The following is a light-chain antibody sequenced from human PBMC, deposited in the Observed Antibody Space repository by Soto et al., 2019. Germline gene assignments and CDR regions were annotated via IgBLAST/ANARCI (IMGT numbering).Light chain of an antibody. CDR2: DGS. V-gene: IGLV2-14*01. J-gene: IGLJ2*01. Sequence: QSALTQPASVSGSPGQSITISCTGTSSDAGGYNYVSWYQQHPGKAPKLMIYDGSNRPSGVSNRFSGSKSGNTASLTISGHEDEEDADYYCSSDTSSSSVVFGGGTKLTVL. CDR3: SSDTSSSSVV. CDR1: SSDAGGYNY.